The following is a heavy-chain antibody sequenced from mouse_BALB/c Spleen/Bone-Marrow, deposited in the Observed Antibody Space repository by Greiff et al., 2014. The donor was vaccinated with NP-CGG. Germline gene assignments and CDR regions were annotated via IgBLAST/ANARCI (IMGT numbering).Heavy chain of an antibody. D-gene: IGHD2-4*01. CDR2: IDPANGNT. J-gene: IGHJ2*01. CDR1: GFNIKDTY. V-gene: IGHV14-3*02. Sequence: VQLQQPGAELVKPGASVKLSCTASGFNIKDTYMHWAKQRPEQGLEWIGRIDPANGNTKYDPKFQGKATITADTSSNTAYLQLSSLTSEDTAVYYCALYYDYDVGYWGQGTTLTVSS. CDR3: ALYYDYDVGY.